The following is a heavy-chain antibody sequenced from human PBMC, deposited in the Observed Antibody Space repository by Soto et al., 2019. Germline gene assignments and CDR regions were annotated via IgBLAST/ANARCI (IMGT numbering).Heavy chain of an antibody. J-gene: IGHJ6*02. V-gene: IGHV1-46*01. CDR1: GYTFTSYY. Sequence: ASVKVSCKASGYTFTSYYIHWVRQAPGQGLEWMGIINPSGGSTSYAQKFQGRVTMTRDTSTSTVYMELSSLRSEDTAVYYCARNEEWELLRAVGYYYGMDVWGQGTTVTVSS. D-gene: IGHD1-26*01. CDR2: INPSGGST. CDR3: ARNEEWELLRAVGYYYGMDV.